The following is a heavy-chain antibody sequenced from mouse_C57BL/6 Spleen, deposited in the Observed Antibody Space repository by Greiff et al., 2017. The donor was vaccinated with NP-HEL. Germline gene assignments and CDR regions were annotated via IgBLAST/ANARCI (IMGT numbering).Heavy chain of an antibody. CDR3: ARPIYYGNPYAMDY. D-gene: IGHD2-1*01. CDR2: IDTANGNT. CDR1: GFNIKNTY. V-gene: IGHV14-3*01. Sequence: VQLQQSVAELVRPGASVKLSCTASGFNIKNTYMHWVKQRPEQGLEWIGRIDTANGNTKYAPKFQGKATITADTSSNTAYLQLSSLTTEDTAIYYWARPIYYGNPYAMDYWGQGTSVTVSA. J-gene: IGHJ4*01.